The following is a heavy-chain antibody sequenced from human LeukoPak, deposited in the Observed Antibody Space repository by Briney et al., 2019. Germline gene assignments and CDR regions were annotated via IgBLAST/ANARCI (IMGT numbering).Heavy chain of an antibody. CDR1: GFTFNSYW. CDR2: INIDGSST. V-gene: IGHV3-74*01. Sequence: GGSLTLSCAASGFTFNSYWMHWVRQAPGKGLVWVSRINIDGSSTSYADSVKGRFTISRDNAKNSLYLQINSLRPEDTALYYCSRKAYCSSSSCTLDYWGQGTLVTVSS. CDR3: SRKAYCSSSSCTLDY. J-gene: IGHJ4*02. D-gene: IGHD2-2*01.